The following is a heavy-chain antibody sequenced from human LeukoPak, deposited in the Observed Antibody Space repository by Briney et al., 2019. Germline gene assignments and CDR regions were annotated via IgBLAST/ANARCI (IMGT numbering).Heavy chain of an antibody. Sequence: GGSLRLSCAASGFTFSSYAMHWVRQAPGKGLEYVSAISSNGGSTYYANSVKGRFPISRDNSKNTLYLQMNSLRAEDTAVYYCAKDSHTTVVTPGDYWGQGTLVTVSS. CDR2: ISSNGGST. V-gene: IGHV3-64*01. D-gene: IGHD4-23*01. J-gene: IGHJ4*02. CDR3: AKDSHTTVVTPGDY. CDR1: GFTFSSYA.